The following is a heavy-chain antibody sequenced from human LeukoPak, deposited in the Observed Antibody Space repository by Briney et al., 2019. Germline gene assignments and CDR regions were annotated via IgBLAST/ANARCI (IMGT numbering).Heavy chain of an antibody. CDR2: ISPDGSVT. V-gene: IGHV3-74*01. D-gene: IGHD5-18*01. Sequence: GGSLRLSCAASGFTFSSYWMHWVRQAPGKGLVWVSRISPDGSVTNYADSVKGRFTISRDNTKNTLYLQMSSPRAEDMAVYYCAIGSRGSIYGNFDYWGLGTLVTVSS. CDR1: GFTFSSYW. J-gene: IGHJ4*02. CDR3: AIGSRGSIYGNFDY.